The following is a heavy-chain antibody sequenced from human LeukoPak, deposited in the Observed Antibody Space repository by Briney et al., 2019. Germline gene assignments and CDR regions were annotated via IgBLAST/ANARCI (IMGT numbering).Heavy chain of an antibody. D-gene: IGHD4-23*01. J-gene: IGHJ6*02. CDR3: ARVRVITPTYGMDV. CDR1: GFTFSSYR. Sequence: PGGSLRLSCAASGFTFSSYRMSWVRQAPGKGLEWVANIKEDESEKYYRDSVKGRFTISRDNAKNSLYLQMNSLRAEDTAVYYCARVRVITPTYGMDVWGQGTTVTVSS. V-gene: IGHV3-7*01. CDR2: IKEDESEK.